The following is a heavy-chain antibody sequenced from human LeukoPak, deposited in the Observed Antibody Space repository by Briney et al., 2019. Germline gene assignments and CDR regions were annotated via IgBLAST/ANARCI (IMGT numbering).Heavy chain of an antibody. CDR1: GGSISSSSYF. Sequence: SETLSLTCTVSGGSISSSSYFWGWIRQPPGKGLEWIGSFYYSGSTSCNPSLKSRVTISVDTSKNQFSLELTSVAAADTAVYYCARHYYYDSSGFYYYFDYWGQGTLVTVSS. J-gene: IGHJ4*02. D-gene: IGHD3-22*01. CDR2: FYYSGST. V-gene: IGHV4-39*01. CDR3: ARHYYYDSSGFYYYFDY.